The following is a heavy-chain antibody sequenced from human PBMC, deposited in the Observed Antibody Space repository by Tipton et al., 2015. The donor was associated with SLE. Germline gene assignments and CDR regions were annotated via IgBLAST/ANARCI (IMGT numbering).Heavy chain of an antibody. Sequence: PGLVKPSETLSLTCTVSDDSISSGSYYWNWIRQPAGKGLEWIGQIYTSGSTNYNPALKSRVTISLDTSKNQFSLKLTSVTAADTAVYYCARYYYYNYYMDVWGKGTTVTVSS. CDR1: DDSISSGSYY. V-gene: IGHV4-61*02. J-gene: IGHJ6*03. CDR2: IYTSGST. CDR3: ARYYYYNYYMDV.